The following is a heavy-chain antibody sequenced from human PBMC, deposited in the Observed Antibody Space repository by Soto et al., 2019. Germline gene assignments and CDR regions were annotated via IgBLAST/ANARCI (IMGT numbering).Heavy chain of an antibody. CDR3: AIAVTTVTTYDY. Sequence: SETLSLTCTVSGDPMSGYHWNWIRQPPGKGLEWIGCFHNSGSTTYDPSLKNRVTISVDTSKNQFSLKLSSVTAADTAVYYCAIAVTTVTTYDYWGQGTLVTVSS. J-gene: IGHJ4*02. D-gene: IGHD4-17*01. V-gene: IGHV4-59*12. CDR1: GDPMSGYH. CDR2: FHNSGST.